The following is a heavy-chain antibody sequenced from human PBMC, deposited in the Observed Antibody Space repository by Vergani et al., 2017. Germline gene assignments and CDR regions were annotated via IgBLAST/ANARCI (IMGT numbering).Heavy chain of an antibody. V-gene: IGHV1-69*09. D-gene: IGHD3-22*01. CDR1: GYTFTGYY. Sequence: QVQLVQSGAEVKKPGASVKVSCKASGYTFTGYYMHWVRQAPGQGLEWMGWIIPILGIANYAQKFQGRVTITADKSTSTAYMELSSLRSEDTAVYYCARGAYDSSGYFTQYYYYYGMDVWGQGTTVTVSS. CDR3: ARGAYDSSGYFTQYYYYYGMDV. CDR2: IIPILGIA. J-gene: IGHJ6*02.